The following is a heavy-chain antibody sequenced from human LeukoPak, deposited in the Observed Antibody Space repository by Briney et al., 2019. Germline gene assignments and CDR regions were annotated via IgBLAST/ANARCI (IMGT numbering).Heavy chain of an antibody. J-gene: IGHJ3*02. D-gene: IGHD6-13*01. CDR2: IYTSGST. V-gene: IGHV4-61*02. CDR1: GGSISSGGYY. Sequence: SETLSLTCTVSGGSISSGGYYWSWIRQPAGKGLEWIGRIYTSGSTNYNPSLKSRVTISVDTSKNQFSLKLSSVTAADTAVYYCARAALYSSDAFDTWGQGTMVTVSS. CDR3: ARAALYSSDAFDT.